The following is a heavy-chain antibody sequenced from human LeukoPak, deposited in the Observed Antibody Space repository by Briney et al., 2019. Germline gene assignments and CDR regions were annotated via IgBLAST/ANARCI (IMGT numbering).Heavy chain of an antibody. D-gene: IGHD6-19*01. Sequence: SETLSLTCTVSGDSISAGNYYWSWIRQPAGKGLEWVGRAYDTGSTWHSPSLKDRVTISIDTSKNPFSVNLNSVTAADPAVYFCARIVGSEGYSSGWYDYWGQGILVTVSS. CDR1: GDSISAGNYY. CDR2: AYDTGST. J-gene: IGHJ4*02. CDR3: ARIVGSEGYSSGWYDY. V-gene: IGHV4-61*02.